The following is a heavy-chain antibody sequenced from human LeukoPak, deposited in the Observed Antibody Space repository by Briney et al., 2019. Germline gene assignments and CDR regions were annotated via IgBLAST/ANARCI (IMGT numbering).Heavy chain of an antibody. CDR1: GGSISSYY. D-gene: IGHD6-19*01. CDR3: AKTKSSGNYYYGMDV. V-gene: IGHV3-23*01. Sequence: ETLSLTCTVSGGSISSYYWSWVRQAPGKGLEWVSAISGSGGSTYYADSVKGRFTISRDNSKNTLYLQMNSLRAEDTAVYYCAKTKSSGNYYYGMDVWGQGTTVTVSS. J-gene: IGHJ6*02. CDR2: ISGSGGST.